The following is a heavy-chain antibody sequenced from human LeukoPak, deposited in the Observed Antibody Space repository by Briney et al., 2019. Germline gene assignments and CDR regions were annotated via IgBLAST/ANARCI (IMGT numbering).Heavy chain of an antibody. J-gene: IGHJ4*02. Sequence: GGSLRLSCAASGFTFSSYAMSWVRQAPGKGLEWGSAISGSGGSTYYADSVKGRFTISRDNSKNTLYLQMNSLRAEDTAVYYCVRITMVRGAFDYWGQGTLVTVSS. CDR3: VRITMVRGAFDY. V-gene: IGHV3-23*01. CDR2: ISGSGGST. D-gene: IGHD3-10*01. CDR1: GFTFSSYA.